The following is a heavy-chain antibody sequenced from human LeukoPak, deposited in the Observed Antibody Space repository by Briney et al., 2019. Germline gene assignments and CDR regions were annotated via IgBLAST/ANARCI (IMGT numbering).Heavy chain of an antibody. V-gene: IGHV1-69*04. CDR2: IIPILGIA. Sequence: SVKVSCKASGGPFSSYAISWVRQAPGQGLEWMGRIIPILGIANYAQKFQGRVTITADKSTSTAYMELSSLRSEDTAVYYCAGGHGDSAFDYWGQGTLVTVSS. J-gene: IGHJ4*02. D-gene: IGHD4-17*01. CDR3: AGGHGDSAFDY. CDR1: GGPFSSYA.